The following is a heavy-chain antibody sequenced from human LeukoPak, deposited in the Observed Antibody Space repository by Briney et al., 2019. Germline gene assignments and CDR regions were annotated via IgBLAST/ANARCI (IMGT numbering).Heavy chain of an antibody. V-gene: IGHV4-34*01. CDR3: ARGSQGIAAAGTIDY. J-gene: IGHJ4*02. D-gene: IGHD6-13*01. CDR1: GGSFSGYY. CDR2: INYSGTT. Sequence: PSETLSLTCAVYGGSFSGYYWSWIRQPPGKGLEWIGEINYSGTTNYNPSLKSRVTISVDTSKNQFSLKLNSVTAADTAVYYCARGSQGIAAAGTIDYWGQGTLVTVSS.